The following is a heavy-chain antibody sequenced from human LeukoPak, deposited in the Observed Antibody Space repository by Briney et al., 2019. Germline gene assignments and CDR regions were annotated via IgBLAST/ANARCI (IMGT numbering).Heavy chain of an antibody. J-gene: IGHJ4*02. CDR2: ISSSGNTI. Sequence: GGSLRLSCAASGFTFSSNAMSWVRQAPGKGLEWVSYISSSGNTIDYADSVKGRFTISRDNAKNSLYLQMVSLRAEDTAVYYCARLRGYSYGYGDYWGQGTLVTVSS. CDR1: GFTFSSNA. D-gene: IGHD5-18*01. CDR3: ARLRGYSYGYGDY. V-gene: IGHV3-48*03.